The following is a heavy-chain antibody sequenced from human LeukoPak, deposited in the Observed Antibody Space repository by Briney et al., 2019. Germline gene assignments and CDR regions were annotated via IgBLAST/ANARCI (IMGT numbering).Heavy chain of an antibody. J-gene: IGHJ4*02. D-gene: IGHD6-13*01. CDR2: ISWNSGSI. V-gene: IGHV3-9*01. CDR3: AKDNLRFSSSWYYFDY. CDR1: GFTFDDYA. Sequence: GGSLRLSCAACGFTFDDYAMHWVRHAPGKGLEGVSGISWNSGSIVYADSVKGRFTISRDNAKNSLYLQMNSLRAEDTALYYCAKDNLRFSSSWYYFDYWGQGTLVTVSS.